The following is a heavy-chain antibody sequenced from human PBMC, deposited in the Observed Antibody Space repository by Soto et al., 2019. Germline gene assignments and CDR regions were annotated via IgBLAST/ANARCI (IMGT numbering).Heavy chain of an antibody. J-gene: IGHJ5*02. V-gene: IGHV3-33*01. CDR3: AREVTITTDNWFDP. CDR1: GFTFSNYG. Sequence: QVQLVESGGGVVQPGRSLRLSCAASGFTFSNYGMHWVRQAPGKGLEWVAGIWYDGSEKYYADSVKGRFTISRDNSKNTLYLQMNSLRAEDTAVYYCAREVTITTDNWFDPWGQGTLLTVSS. CDR2: IWYDGSEK. D-gene: IGHD4-4*01.